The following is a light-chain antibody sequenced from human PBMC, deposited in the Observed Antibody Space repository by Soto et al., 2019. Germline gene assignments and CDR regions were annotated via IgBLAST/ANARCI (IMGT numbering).Light chain of an antibody. CDR3: QQSHNRPS. V-gene: IGKV3D-15*01. CDR2: EAT. CDR1: QRISTN. J-gene: IGKJ3*01. Sequence: IVMTQSPDTLSVSPGEGATLSCRASQRISTNLAWYQQRPAQGPSLLIFEATTRATAIPARFSGSGSGTDSTLTTSSLQSEDSAVYYCQQSHNRPSFGPGTKVEIK.